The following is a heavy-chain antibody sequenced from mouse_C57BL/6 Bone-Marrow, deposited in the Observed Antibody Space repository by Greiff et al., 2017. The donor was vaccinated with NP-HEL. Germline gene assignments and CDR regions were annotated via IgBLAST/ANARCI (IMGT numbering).Heavy chain of an antibody. J-gene: IGHJ2*01. Sequence: VQLQQSGPELVKPGASVKISCKASGYAFSSSWMNWVKQRPGKGLAGIGRIYPGDGDTTYNGKLKGKATLTADKSSSTAYMQLSSLTSEDSAVYFCARDGSSYFDYWGQGTTLTVSS. D-gene: IGHD1-1*01. CDR2: IYPGDGDT. V-gene: IGHV1-82*01. CDR3: ARDGSSYFDY. CDR1: GYAFSSSW.